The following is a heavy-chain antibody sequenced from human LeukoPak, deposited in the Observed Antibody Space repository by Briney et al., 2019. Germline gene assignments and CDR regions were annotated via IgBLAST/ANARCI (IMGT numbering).Heavy chain of an antibody. CDR1: GFTFSSYA. CDR2: ISGSGGST. Sequence: GGSLRLSCAASGFTFSSYAMSWVRQAPGKGLEWVSDISGSGGSTYYADSVKGRFTISRDNSKNTLYLQMNSLRAEDTAVYYCAKDPARRYQLLNWFDPWGQGTLVTVSS. CDR3: AKDPARRYQLLNWFDP. D-gene: IGHD2-2*01. J-gene: IGHJ5*02. V-gene: IGHV3-23*01.